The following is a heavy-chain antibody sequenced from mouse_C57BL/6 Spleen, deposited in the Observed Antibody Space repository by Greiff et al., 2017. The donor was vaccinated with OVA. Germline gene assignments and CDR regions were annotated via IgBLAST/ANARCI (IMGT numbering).Heavy chain of an antibody. Sequence: QVQLQQSGPELVKPGASVKISCKASGYAFSSYWMNWVKQRPGKGLEWIGRIYPGDGDTNYNGKFKGKATLTADKSSSTAYMQLSSLTSEDSAVYFCARGYDWDFDYWGQGTTLTVSS. CDR1: GYAFSSYW. V-gene: IGHV1-82*01. D-gene: IGHD2-2*01. CDR3: ARGYDWDFDY. J-gene: IGHJ2*01. CDR2: IYPGDGDT.